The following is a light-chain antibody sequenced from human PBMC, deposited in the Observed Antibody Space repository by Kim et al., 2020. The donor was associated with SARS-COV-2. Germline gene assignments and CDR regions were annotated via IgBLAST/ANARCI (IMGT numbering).Light chain of an antibody. CDR1: SSDVGGYNY. CDR3: SSYTRRSPWG. J-gene: IGLJ3*02. Sequence: GQSITISCPGTSSDVGGYNYVSWYQQHPGKAPKLMIYDVSNRPSGVSNRFSGSKSGNTASLTISGLQAEDEAYYYCSSYTRRSPWGFGGGTKLTVL. V-gene: IGLV2-14*03. CDR2: DVS.